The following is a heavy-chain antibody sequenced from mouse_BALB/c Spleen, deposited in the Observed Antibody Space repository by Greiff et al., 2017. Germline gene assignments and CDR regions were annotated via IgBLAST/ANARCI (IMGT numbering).Heavy chain of an antibody. CDR2: ISSGGSYT. V-gene: IGHV5-9-4*01. CDR1: GFTFSSYA. CDR3: ARDLAY. Sequence: EVQVVESGGGLVQPGGSRKLSCAASGFTFSSYAMSWVRQSPEKRLEWVAEISSGGSYTYYPDTVTGRFTISRDNAKNTLYLEMSSLRSEDTAMYYCARDLAYWGQGTLVTVSA. J-gene: IGHJ3*01.